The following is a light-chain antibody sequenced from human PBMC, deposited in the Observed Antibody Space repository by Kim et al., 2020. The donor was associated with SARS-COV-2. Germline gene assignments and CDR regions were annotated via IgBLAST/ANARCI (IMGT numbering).Light chain of an antibody. CDR3: QSTDSSGSYEL. CDR2: EDS. J-gene: IGLJ2*01. Sequence: SYELTQPPSLSVSPGQTARITCSGDALPDQYVYWYQQKPGQAPVLLIYEDSVRPSGVPERFSGSSSETLATLTVTGVQVDDEADYYCQSTDSSGSYELFGGGTQLTVL. CDR1: ALPDQY. V-gene: IGLV3-25*03.